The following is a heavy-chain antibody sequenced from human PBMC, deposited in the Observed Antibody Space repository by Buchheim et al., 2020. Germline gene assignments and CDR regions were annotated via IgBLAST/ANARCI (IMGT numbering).Heavy chain of an antibody. CDR2: NNPSGAGT. D-gene: IGHD6-13*01. J-gene: IGHJ4*02. V-gene: IGHV1-46*01. Sequence: QVQLVQSGAEVKKPGASVKVSCKASGYTFTSYYVHWVRQAPGQGLEWMGINNPSGAGTSYSQKFQGRVTMTRDTSTSTVYMELSSLRSEDTAVYYCARDRGAAAGTSPGYWGQGTL. CDR1: GYTFTSYY. CDR3: ARDRGAAAGTSPGY.